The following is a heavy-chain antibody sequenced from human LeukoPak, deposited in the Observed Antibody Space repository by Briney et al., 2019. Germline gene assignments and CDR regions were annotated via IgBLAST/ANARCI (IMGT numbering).Heavy chain of an antibody. Sequence: SETLSLTCTVSGGSISSNSYNWGWIRQPPGKGLEWIGSIYYSGNTYYNPSLKSRVTISVDTSKNQFSLKLNSVTAADTAVYYCARDSTHSGSYRGNWFDPWGQGHPVIVSS. CDR3: ARDSTHSGSYRGNWFDP. D-gene: IGHD1-26*01. V-gene: IGHV4-39*07. J-gene: IGHJ5*02. CDR2: IYYSGNT. CDR1: GGSISSNSYN.